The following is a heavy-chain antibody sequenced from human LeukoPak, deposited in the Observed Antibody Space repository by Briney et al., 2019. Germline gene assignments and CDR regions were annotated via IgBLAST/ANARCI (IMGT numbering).Heavy chain of an antibody. CDR2: VYYTGST. V-gene: IGHV4-59*01. Sequence: PSETLSLTCTVSGDSISSYYWSWIRQPTGKGLEWIGYVYYTGSTDYNPSLWSRVTISVDASKSQFSLTLSSVTAADTAVYYCARGGYYFDYWGQGTLVTVSS. D-gene: IGHD3-10*01. J-gene: IGHJ4*02. CDR1: GDSISSYY. CDR3: ARGGYYFDY.